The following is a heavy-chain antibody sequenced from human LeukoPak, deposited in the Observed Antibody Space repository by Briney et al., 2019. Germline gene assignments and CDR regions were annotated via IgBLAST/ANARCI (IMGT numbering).Heavy chain of an antibody. D-gene: IGHD2-2*01. V-gene: IGHV1-46*01. CDR3: ARDCSSTSGARYYFDY. Sequence: ASVKVSCKASGYTFTSYYMQWVRQAPGQGLEWMGIINPSGGSTSYAQKFQGRVTMTRDTSTSTVYMELSSLRSEDTAVYYCARDCSSTSGARYYFDYWGQGTLVTVSA. J-gene: IGHJ4*02. CDR2: INPSGGST. CDR1: GYTFTSYY.